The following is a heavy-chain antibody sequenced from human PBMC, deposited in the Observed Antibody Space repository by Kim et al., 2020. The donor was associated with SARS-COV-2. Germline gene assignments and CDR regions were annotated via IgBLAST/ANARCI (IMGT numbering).Heavy chain of an antibody. J-gene: IGHJ5*02. Sequence: SVKVSCKASGGTFSSYAISWVRQAPGQGLEWMGGIIPIFGTANYAQKFQGRVTITADESTSTAYMELSSLRSEDTAVYYCAGGGCGGDCYRYNWFDPWGQGTLVTVSS. V-gene: IGHV1-69*13. CDR2: IIPIFGTA. D-gene: IGHD2-21*01. CDR1: GGTFSSYA. CDR3: AGGGCGGDCYRYNWFDP.